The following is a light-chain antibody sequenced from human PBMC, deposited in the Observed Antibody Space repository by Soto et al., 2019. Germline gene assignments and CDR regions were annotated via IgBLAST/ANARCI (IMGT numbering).Light chain of an antibody. V-gene: IGLV2-14*03. CDR3: TSYTSITPFYV. CDR2: DVS. CDR1: RTDVDNYDY. Sequence: QSVLTQPASVSGSPGQSIAISCTGVRTDVDNYDYVSWYQQHPGQVPQLIIYDVSNRPSGVSDRFSGSKSGNTVSLTISGLQAEDEADYYCTSYTSITPFYVLGTGTQITVL. J-gene: IGLJ1*01.